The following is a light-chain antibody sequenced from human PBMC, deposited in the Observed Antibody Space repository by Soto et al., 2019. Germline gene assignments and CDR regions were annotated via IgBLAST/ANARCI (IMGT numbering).Light chain of an antibody. J-gene: IGKJ4*01. CDR3: QQTNTFLPLT. CDR1: QGISNW. CDR2: GAS. Sequence: DIQMTQSPSSVSASVGDRVTITCRASQGISNWLAWYQQQPGKAPKLLIYGASSLQSGVPSRFSGGGSGTHFTLLISSLQPEDFATYYYQQTNTFLPLTFGGGTKVEI. V-gene: IGKV1-12*01.